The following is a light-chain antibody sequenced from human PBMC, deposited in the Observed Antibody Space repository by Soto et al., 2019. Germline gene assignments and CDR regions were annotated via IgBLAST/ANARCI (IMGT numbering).Light chain of an antibody. J-gene: IGLJ2*01. V-gene: IGLV2-14*01. CDR2: EVS. CDR3: SSYTSSGTVL. Sequence: QSVLTQPASVSGSPGQSITISCTGTSSDVSGYNYVSWYQQHPGKAPKLMIYEVSYRPSGISNRFSGSKSGDTASLTIFGLQTEDEADYYCSSYTSSGTVLFGGGTKLTVL. CDR1: SSDVSGYNY.